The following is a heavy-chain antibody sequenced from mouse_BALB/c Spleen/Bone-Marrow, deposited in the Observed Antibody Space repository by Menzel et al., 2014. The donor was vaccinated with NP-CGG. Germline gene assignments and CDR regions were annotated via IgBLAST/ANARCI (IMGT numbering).Heavy chain of an antibody. CDR3: ARFPFPY. J-gene: IGHJ3*01. CDR1: GFNIKDTY. V-gene: IGHV14-3*02. CDR2: IDPANGNT. Sequence: VHVKQSGAELVKPGASVKLSCTASGFNIKDTYMHWVKQRPEQGLEWIGKIDPANGNTKYDPKFQGKATITADPSSNTAYLQLSSLTSEDTAVYYCARFPFPYWGQGTLVTVSA.